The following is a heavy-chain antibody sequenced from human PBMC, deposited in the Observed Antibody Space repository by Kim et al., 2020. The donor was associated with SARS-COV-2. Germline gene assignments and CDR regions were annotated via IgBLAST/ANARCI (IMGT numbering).Heavy chain of an antibody. D-gene: IGHD1-26*01. CDR3: ARAFGSSPRYFDY. CDR1: GFTFGDYA. CDR2: ISSNGGSL. J-gene: IGHJ4*02. Sequence: GGSLRLSCAASGFTFGDYAMHWVRQAPGKGLEWVPGISSNGGSLAYADSLKGRFTISRDNAKNSLYLQMNSLRAEDTALYYCARAFGSSPRYFDYWGQGTLVTVSS. V-gene: IGHV3-9*01.